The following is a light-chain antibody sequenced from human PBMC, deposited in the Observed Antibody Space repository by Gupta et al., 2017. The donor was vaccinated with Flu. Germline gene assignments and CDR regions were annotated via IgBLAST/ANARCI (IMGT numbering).Light chain of an antibody. CDR1: QSVSSSY. Sequence: EIVLTQSPGPLSLSPGARATLSCRASQSVSSSYLAWFQQKPGQAPRLLIYGASSRVTGIPDRFGGSGSGTDFTLTISRLEPEDFAVYYCQHYGGSPLTFGQGTKVEIK. J-gene: IGKJ1*01. V-gene: IGKV3-20*01. CDR2: GAS. CDR3: QHYGGSPLT.